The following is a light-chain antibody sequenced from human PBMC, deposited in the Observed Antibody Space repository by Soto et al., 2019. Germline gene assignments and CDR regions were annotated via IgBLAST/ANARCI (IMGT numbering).Light chain of an antibody. J-gene: IGKJ1*01. CDR2: AAS. CDR3: QQYYSYPRT. Sequence: AIRMTQSPSSLSASTGDRVTITCRASQGISSYVAWYQQKPGKAPKLLIYAASTLQSGVPSRFSGSGSGTDFTLTISCLQSADFATYYCQQYYSYPRTFGQGTKVEIK. V-gene: IGKV1-8*01. CDR1: QGISSY.